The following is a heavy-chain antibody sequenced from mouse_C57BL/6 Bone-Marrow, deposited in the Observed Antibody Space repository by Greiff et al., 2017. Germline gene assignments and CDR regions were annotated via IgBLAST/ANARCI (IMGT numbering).Heavy chain of an antibody. J-gene: IGHJ3*01. CDR2: IYPGDGDT. V-gene: IGHV1-80*01. CDR1: GYAFSSYW. CDR3: ARSGIYYDYPFAY. D-gene: IGHD2-4*01. Sequence: VQLQQSGAELVKPGASVKISCKASGYAFSSYWMNWVKQRPGKGLEWIGQIYPGDGDTNYNGKFKGKATLTADKSSSTAYMQLSSLTSEDSAVYFCARSGIYYDYPFAYWGQGTLVTVSA.